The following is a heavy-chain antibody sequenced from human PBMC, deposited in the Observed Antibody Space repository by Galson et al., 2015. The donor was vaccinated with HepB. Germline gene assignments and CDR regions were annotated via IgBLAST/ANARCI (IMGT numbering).Heavy chain of an antibody. Sequence: LRLSCAASGFTFSGSTMHWVRQASGKGLEWVGRIRSKSDSYATAFAASVKGRFTISRDDSEDTAFLQMNSLKTEDTAVYYCMTTVSAGGGMDVWGQGTTVTVSS. CDR3: MTTVSAGGGMDV. D-gene: IGHD4-17*01. J-gene: IGHJ6*02. CDR1: GFTFSGST. V-gene: IGHV3-73*01. CDR2: IRSKSDSYAT.